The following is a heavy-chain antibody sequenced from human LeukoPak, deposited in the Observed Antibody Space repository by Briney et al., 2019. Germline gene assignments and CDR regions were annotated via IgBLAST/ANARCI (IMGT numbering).Heavy chain of an antibody. CDR3: AHKDPLGDFDY. D-gene: IGHD1-26*01. CDR1: GFALSTSGVG. J-gene: IGHJ4*02. CDR2: IYWNDDK. Sequence: SGPTLVKPTQTLTLTCTFSGFALSTSGVGVGWIRQPPGKALEWLALIYWNDDKRYSPSLKGRLTITKDTSKNQVVLTMTNMDPVDTATYYCAHKDPLGDFDYWGQGTLVTVSS. V-gene: IGHV2-5*01.